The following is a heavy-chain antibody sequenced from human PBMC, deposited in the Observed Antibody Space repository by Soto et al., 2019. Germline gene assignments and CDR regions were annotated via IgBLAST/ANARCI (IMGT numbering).Heavy chain of an antibody. CDR1: GFTFSNFA. J-gene: IGHJ4*02. Sequence: EVQLLGSGGGLVQPGGSLRLSCAASGFTFSNFARNWVRQAPGKGLEWVSTISNSGDATYYSDSVRGRFTISRDNSKNTLHLQMSSLRADDTAVYYCANDDSTAYDPTLDYWGKGSLVTVSS. CDR3: ANDDSTAYDPTLDY. D-gene: IGHD3-22*01. CDR2: ISNSGDAT. V-gene: IGHV3-23*01.